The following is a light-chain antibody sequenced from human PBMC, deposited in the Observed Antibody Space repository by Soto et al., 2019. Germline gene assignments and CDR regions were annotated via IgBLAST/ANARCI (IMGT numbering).Light chain of an antibody. Sequence: QPVLTQPASVSGSPGQSITISCTGTSSDVGSYNLVSWYQQHPGKTPKLMIYEASKRPSGVSDRFFGSKSGNTASLTISGLQAEDEADYYCCSYAGRTTFVIFGGGTKLTVL. CDR2: EAS. CDR3: CSYAGRTTFVI. V-gene: IGLV2-23*01. J-gene: IGLJ2*01. CDR1: SSDVGSYNL.